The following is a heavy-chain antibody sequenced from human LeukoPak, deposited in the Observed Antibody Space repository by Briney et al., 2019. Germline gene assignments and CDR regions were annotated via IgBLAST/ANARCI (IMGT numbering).Heavy chain of an antibody. D-gene: IGHD4-17*01. J-gene: IGHJ4*02. V-gene: IGHV3-74*01. Sequence: AGGSLRLSCAASGFTFSRYWMHWVRQAPGKGPVWVARSNGDGSSTSYADSVKGRFTISRDSAKNTLYLQMNSLRAEDTAIYYCARDQLGDGDYLFDHWGQGTLVTVSS. CDR1: GFTFSRYW. CDR2: SNGDGSST. CDR3: ARDQLGDGDYLFDH.